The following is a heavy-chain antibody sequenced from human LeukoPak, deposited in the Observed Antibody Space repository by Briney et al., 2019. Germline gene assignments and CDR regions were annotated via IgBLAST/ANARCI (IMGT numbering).Heavy chain of an antibody. V-gene: IGHV3-64*04. CDR2: ISRNGGST. J-gene: IGHJ4*02. Sequence: GGSLRLSCSASGFTFSSSAMHWVRQVPGKGLEYVSAISRNGGSTYYADSVKGRFTISRDNSKNTLYLQMNSLRAEDTAVYYCAREGIAARPYYFDYWGQGTLVTVSS. CDR3: AREGIAARPYYFDY. CDR1: GFTFSSSA. D-gene: IGHD6-6*01.